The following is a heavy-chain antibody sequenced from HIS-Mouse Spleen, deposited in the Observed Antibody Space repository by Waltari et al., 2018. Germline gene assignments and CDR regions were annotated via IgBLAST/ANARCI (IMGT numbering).Heavy chain of an antibody. J-gene: IGHJ3*02. D-gene: IGHD5-12*01. CDR2: IWYDGSNK. CDR3: AKDLARKDSGYDAFI. V-gene: IGHV3-33*06. CDR1: GFTFSSYG. Sequence: AAGGFTFSSYGMHWVRQAPGKGLEWVAVIWYDGSNKYYADSVKGRFTISRDNSKNTLYLQMNSLRAEDTAVYYCAKDLARKDSGYDAFIWGQGTMVTVSS.